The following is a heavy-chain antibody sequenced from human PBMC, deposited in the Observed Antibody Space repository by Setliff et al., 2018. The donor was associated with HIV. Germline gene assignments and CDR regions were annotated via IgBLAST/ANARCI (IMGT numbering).Heavy chain of an antibody. CDR1: GFTFSSYE. J-gene: IGHJ4*02. CDR3: ARDRFRGGVGTGLAEY. V-gene: IGHV3-48*03. Sequence: GGSLRLSCVVSGFTFSSYEMIWVRQAPGKGLEWVSYISNIGTTIYYADSVKGRFTISRDNAKNTLYLQMNGLSAEDTAVYYCARDRFRGGVGTGLAEYWGQGTVVTVSS. D-gene: IGHD3-16*01. CDR2: ISNIGTTI.